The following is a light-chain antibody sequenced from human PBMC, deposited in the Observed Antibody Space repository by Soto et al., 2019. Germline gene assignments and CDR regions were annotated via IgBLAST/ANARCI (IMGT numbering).Light chain of an antibody. CDR2: APS. Sequence: EIQITQSPSSLFASVGDRVNITCRASQGIRNDLGWYKQKXGKAPKXXIYAPSSLQSGVPSRFSGSGSGTEFTLTISSLQPEDFAEYHCQQYNNWPQTFGQGTKVDIK. J-gene: IGKJ1*01. CDR3: QQYNNWPQT. CDR1: QGIRND. V-gene: IGKV1-17*01.